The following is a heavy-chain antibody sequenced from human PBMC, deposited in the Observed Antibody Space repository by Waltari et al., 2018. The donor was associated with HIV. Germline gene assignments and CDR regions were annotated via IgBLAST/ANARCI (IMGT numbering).Heavy chain of an antibody. Sequence: EVQLVQSGAEVKKPGESLKISCKGSGYSFSTYWIGWVRQMPGKGLEWMGIMYPGDSETRYSPSFQGQVTISADKSISTAYLQWSSLKASDTAMYYCARGGVYDFWSGYYSKGIGAFDIWGQGTMVTVSS. J-gene: IGHJ3*02. D-gene: IGHD3-3*01. CDR3: ARGGVYDFWSGYYSKGIGAFDI. CDR2: MYPGDSET. V-gene: IGHV5-51*01. CDR1: GYSFSTYW.